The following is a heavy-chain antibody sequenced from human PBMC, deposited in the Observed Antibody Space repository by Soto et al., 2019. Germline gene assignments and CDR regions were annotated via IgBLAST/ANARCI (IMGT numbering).Heavy chain of an antibody. V-gene: IGHV3-23*01. CDR3: AKALYYDSSGYPD. CDR2: ISGSGGST. J-gene: IGHJ4*02. D-gene: IGHD3-22*01. CDR1: GFTFSSYA. Sequence: GGSLRLSCAASGFTFSSYAVSWVRQAPGKGLEWVSAISGSGGSTYYADSVKGRFTISRDNSKNTLYLQMNSLRAEDTAVYYCAKALYYDSSGYPDWGQGTLVTVSS.